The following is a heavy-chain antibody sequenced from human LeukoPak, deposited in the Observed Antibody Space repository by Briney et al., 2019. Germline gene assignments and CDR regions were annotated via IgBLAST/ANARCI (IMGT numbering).Heavy chain of an antibody. Sequence: AASVKVSCKASGYTFTSYGISWVRQAPGQGLEWMGWISAYNGNTNCAQKLQGRVTMTTDTSTSTAYMELRSLRSDDTAVYYCARVYGYCSSTSCYRGLDPWGQGTLVTVSS. J-gene: IGHJ5*02. CDR1: GYTFTSYG. D-gene: IGHD2-2*03. V-gene: IGHV1-18*01. CDR2: ISAYNGNT. CDR3: ARVYGYCSSTSCYRGLDP.